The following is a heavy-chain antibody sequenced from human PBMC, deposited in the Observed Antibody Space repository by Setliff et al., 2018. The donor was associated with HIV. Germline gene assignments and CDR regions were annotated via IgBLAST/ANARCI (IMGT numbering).Heavy chain of an antibody. CDR3: ARYLIAVDEYYYYGMDV. V-gene: IGHV1-3*01. CDR1: GYTFTSYA. Sequence: GASVKVSCKASGYTFTSYAMHWVRQAPGQRLEWMGWINAGNGNTKYSQKFQGRVTITRDTSASTAYMELSSLRSEDTAVYYCARYLIAVDEYYYYGMDVWGQGTTVTVSS. CDR2: INAGNGNT. D-gene: IGHD6-19*01. J-gene: IGHJ6*02.